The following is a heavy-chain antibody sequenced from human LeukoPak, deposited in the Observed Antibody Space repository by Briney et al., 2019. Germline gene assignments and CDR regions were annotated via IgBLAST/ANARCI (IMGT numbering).Heavy chain of an antibody. CDR3: ATSSPYSGSYWGRYDY. J-gene: IGHJ4*02. D-gene: IGHD1-26*01. CDR1: GYTLTGYH. V-gene: IGHV1-2*02. Sequence: ASVKVSCKASGYTLTGYHMHWVRQAPGQGLEWMGWINPKNGDTNSAQKFQGRVTMTRDTSISTAYMELRNLRSDDTAVYYCATSSPYSGSYWGRYDYWGQGTLVTVSS. CDR2: INPKNGDT.